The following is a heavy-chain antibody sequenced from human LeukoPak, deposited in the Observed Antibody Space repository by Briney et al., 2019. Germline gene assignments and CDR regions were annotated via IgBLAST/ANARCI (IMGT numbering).Heavy chain of an antibody. J-gene: IGHJ5*02. CDR2: IYYSGST. CDR1: GGSISSYY. V-gene: IGHV4-59*01. CDR3: ARSDSYSSSSGYWFDP. Sequence: SKTLSLTCTVSGGSISSYYWSWVRQPPGKGLEWIGYIYYSGSTNSNPSLKSRVTISVDTSKNLFSLKLSSVTAADTAMYYCARSDSYSSSSGYWFDPWGQGTLVTVSS. D-gene: IGHD6-6*01.